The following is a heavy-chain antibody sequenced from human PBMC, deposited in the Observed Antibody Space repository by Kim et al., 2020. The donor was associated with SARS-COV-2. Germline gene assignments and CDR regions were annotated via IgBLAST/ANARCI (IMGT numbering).Heavy chain of an antibody. CDR3: ARVDYSSGWYIYNWFDP. J-gene: IGHJ5*02. D-gene: IGHD6-19*01. Sequence: LKSRVTISVDTSKNQFSLKLSSVTAADTAVYYCARVDYSSGWYIYNWFDPWGQGTLVTVSS. V-gene: IGHV4-59*01.